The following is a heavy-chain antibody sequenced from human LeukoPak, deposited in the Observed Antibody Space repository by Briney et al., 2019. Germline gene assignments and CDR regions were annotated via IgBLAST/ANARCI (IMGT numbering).Heavy chain of an antibody. CDR1: GYTFTSYG. J-gene: IGHJ6*02. Sequence: ASVKVSCKASGYTFTSYGISWVRQAPGQGLEWMGWISAYNGNTNYAQKLQGRVTMTTDTSTSTAYMELRSLRSDDTAVYYCARETYSSSWYVRSYYYGMDVWGQGTTVIVSS. CDR2: ISAYNGNT. D-gene: IGHD6-13*01. CDR3: ARETYSSSWYVRSYYYGMDV. V-gene: IGHV1-18*01.